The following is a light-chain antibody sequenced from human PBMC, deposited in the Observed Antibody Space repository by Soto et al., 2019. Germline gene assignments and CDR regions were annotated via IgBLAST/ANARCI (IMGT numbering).Light chain of an antibody. V-gene: IGLV2-23*01. Sequence: QSALTQPASVSGSPGQSITISCTGTSSDVGSYNLVSWYQQHPGKAPKVMIYEGSKRPSGVSNRFSASKSGTTASLTISGLQAEEEADYYCCSYAGNSIYVFGSGTKSPS. CDR3: CSYAGNSIYV. CDR2: EGS. CDR1: SSDVGSYNL. J-gene: IGLJ1*01.